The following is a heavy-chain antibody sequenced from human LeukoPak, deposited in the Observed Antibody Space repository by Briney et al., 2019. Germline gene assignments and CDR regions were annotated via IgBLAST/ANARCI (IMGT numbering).Heavy chain of an antibody. Sequence: GASVKVSCKASGYTFTSYYMHWVRQAPGQGLEWMGIINPSGGSTSYAQKFQGRVIMTRDTSTSTVYMELSSLRSEDTAVYYCARAATYYYDSSGYWGFDYWGQGTLVTVSS. CDR1: GYTFTSYY. CDR2: INPSGGST. V-gene: IGHV1-46*01. D-gene: IGHD3-22*01. CDR3: ARAATYYYDSSGYWGFDY. J-gene: IGHJ4*02.